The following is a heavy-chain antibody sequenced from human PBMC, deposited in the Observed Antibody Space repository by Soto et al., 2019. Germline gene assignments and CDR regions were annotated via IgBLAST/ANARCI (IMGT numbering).Heavy chain of an antibody. CDR1: GYTFTTFG. J-gene: IGHJ4*02. Sequence: QVQLVQSGGEVKKPGAAVKVSCKASGYTFTTFGIGWVRQAPGQGLEGMGWISAYSGNTEYPEKLQGRVTMTIDTSTSTTYMELRSLRSDDTAVYYCARAFCSGGSCYLDYWGQGALVTVSS. CDR3: ARAFCSGGSCYLDY. D-gene: IGHD2-15*01. CDR2: ISAYSGNT. V-gene: IGHV1-18*01.